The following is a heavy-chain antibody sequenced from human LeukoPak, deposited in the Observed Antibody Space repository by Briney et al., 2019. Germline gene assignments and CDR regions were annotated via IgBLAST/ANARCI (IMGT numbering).Heavy chain of an antibody. D-gene: IGHD3-22*01. J-gene: IGHJ5*02. CDR3: ARDKSYYDSSGYYPGGKFDP. CDR2: IYTSGST. Sequence: SETLSLTCTVSGGSISSYYWSWIRQPAGKGLEWIGRIYTSGSTNYNPSLESRVTMSVDTSKNQFSLKLSSVTAADTAVYYCARDKSYYDSSGYYPGGKFDPWGQGTLVTVSS. CDR1: GGSISSYY. V-gene: IGHV4-4*07.